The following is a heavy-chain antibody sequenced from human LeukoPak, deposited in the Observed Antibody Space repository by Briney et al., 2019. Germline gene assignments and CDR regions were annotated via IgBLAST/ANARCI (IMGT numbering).Heavy chain of an antibody. Sequence: GGSLRLSCAASGFTFDDYAMHWVRQAPGKGLEWVSGISWNSGSIGYADSVKGRFTISRDNAKNSLYLQMNSLRAEDTALYYCAKDIVGATTGLFDYWGQGALVTASS. CDR2: ISWNSGSI. J-gene: IGHJ4*02. CDR3: AKDIVGATTGLFDY. CDR1: GFTFDDYA. D-gene: IGHD1-26*01. V-gene: IGHV3-9*01.